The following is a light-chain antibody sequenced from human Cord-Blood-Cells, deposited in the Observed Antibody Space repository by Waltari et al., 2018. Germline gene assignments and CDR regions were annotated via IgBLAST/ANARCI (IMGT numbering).Light chain of an antibody. CDR2: KAS. V-gene: IGKV1-5*03. J-gene: IGKJ1*01. CDR3: QQYKSYSRT. Sequence: DIQMTQSPSTLSASVGDRVTITCRASQRISSWLAWCQQKPGKAPKLLSYKASSLESGVPSRFSGSGSGTEFTLTISSLQPDDFATYYCQQYKSYSRTFGQGTKVEIK. CDR1: QRISSW.